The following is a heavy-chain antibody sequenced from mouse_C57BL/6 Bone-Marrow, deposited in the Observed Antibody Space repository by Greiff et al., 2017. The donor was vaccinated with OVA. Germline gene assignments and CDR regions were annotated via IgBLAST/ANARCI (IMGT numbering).Heavy chain of an antibody. D-gene: IGHD2-3*01. CDR1: GYTFTSYG. Sequence: VQLQQSGAELARPGASVKLSCKASGYTFTSYGISWVKQRTGQGLEWIGEIYPRSGNTYYNEKFKGKATLTADKSSSTAYMELRSLTSEDSAVYFYARAGWLLLRYFDVWGTGTTVTVSS. CDR2: IYPRSGNT. J-gene: IGHJ1*03. V-gene: IGHV1-81*01. CDR3: ARAGWLLLRYFDV.